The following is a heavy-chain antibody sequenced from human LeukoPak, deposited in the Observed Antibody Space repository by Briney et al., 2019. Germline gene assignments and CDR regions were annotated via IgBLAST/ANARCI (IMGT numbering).Heavy chain of an antibody. CDR3: ARVDYYDSSGYYQP. D-gene: IGHD3-22*01. CDR1: GFTFDDYG. Sequence: GGSLRLSCAASGFTFDDYGMSWVRQAPGKGLEWVSGINWNGGSTGYADSVKGRFTISRDNAKNSQYLQMNSLRAEDTALYYCARVDYYDSSGYYQPWGQGTLVTVSS. CDR2: INWNGGST. V-gene: IGHV3-20*04. J-gene: IGHJ5*02.